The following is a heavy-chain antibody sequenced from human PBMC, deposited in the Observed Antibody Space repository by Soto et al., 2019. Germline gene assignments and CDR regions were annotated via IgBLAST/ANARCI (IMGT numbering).Heavy chain of an antibody. Sequence: QVHLVQSGAEVKKPGASVKVSCKGSGYTFTSYGITWVRQAPGQGLEWMGWISAHNGNTNYAQKLQGRVTVTRDTPTSTDYMELRRLRSDDTAVYYCARGRYGDYWGQGALVTVSS. J-gene: IGHJ4*02. CDR1: GYTFTSYG. D-gene: IGHD1-1*01. CDR3: ARGRYGDY. V-gene: IGHV1-18*01. CDR2: ISAHNGNT.